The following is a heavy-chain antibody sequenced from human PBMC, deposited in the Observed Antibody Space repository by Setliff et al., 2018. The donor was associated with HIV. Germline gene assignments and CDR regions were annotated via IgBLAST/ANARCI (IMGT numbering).Heavy chain of an antibody. CDR3: ARDYWVAGLDY. D-gene: IGHD6-19*01. J-gene: IGHJ4*02. CDR2: FRGDDRTT. V-gene: IGHV3-74*01. Sequence: GGSLRLSCAVSGFTLTSSWIHWVRQAPGKGLVWVSRFRGDDRTTNYADSVKGRFTFSSDNAKNTVYLQMDALRAEDTAVYYCARDYWVAGLDYWGQGTLVTVSS. CDR1: GFTLTSSW.